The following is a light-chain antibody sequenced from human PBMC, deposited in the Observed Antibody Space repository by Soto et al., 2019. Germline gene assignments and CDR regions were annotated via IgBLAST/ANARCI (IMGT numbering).Light chain of an antibody. Sequence: SYELTQPPSVSVAPGKTARMTCGGNNIGSKSVHWYQQKPGQAPVLVIYYDSDRPSGIPERFSGSNSGNTATLTISRVEAGDEADYYCQVWDSSSGGVFGGGTKLTVL. CDR1: NIGSKS. CDR3: QVWDSSSGGV. J-gene: IGLJ3*02. V-gene: IGLV3-21*04. CDR2: YDS.